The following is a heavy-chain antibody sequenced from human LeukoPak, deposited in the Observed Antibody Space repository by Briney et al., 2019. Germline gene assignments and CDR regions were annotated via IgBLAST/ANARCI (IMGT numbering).Heavy chain of an antibody. Sequence: GGSLRLSCAASGFTFSSYGMHWVRQAPGKGLEWVAVISYDGGNKYYADSVKGRFTISRDNSKNTLYLQMNSLRAEDTAVYYCAKGPGWQWLVYFDYWGQGTLVTVSS. CDR3: AKGPGWQWLVYFDY. V-gene: IGHV3-30*18. D-gene: IGHD6-19*01. CDR1: GFTFSSYG. CDR2: ISYDGGNK. J-gene: IGHJ4*02.